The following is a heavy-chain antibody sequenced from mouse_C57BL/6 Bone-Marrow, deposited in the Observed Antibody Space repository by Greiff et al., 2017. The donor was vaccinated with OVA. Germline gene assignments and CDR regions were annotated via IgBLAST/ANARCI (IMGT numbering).Heavy chain of an antibody. J-gene: IGHJ4*01. CDR1: GFTFSSYA. CDR3: AREGRMDY. V-gene: IGHV5-4*01. Sequence: EVHLVESGGGLVKPGGSLKLSCAASGFTFSSYAMSWVRQTPEKRLEWVATISDGGSYTYYPDNVKGRFTISRDNAKNNLYLQMSHLKSEDTAMYYCAREGRMDYWGQGTSVTVSS. CDR2: ISDGGSYT. D-gene: IGHD1-1*01.